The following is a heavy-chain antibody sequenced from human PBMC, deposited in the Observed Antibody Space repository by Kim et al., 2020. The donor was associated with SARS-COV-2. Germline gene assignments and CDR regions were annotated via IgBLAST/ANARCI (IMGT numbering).Heavy chain of an antibody. CDR2: TYYRSKWYN. D-gene: IGHD3-10*01. CDR1: GDSVSSNSAA. Sequence: SQTLSLSCAISGDSVSSNSAAWNWIRQSPSRGLEWLGRTYYRSKWYNDYAVSVKSRITINPDTSKNQFSLQLNSVTPEDTAVYYCASGSIWFGELDAFDIWGQGTMVTVSS. V-gene: IGHV6-1*01. J-gene: IGHJ3*02. CDR3: ASGSIWFGELDAFDI.